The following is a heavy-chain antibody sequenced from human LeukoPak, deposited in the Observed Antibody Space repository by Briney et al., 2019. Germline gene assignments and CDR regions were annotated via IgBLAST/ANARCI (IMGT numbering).Heavy chain of an antibody. V-gene: IGHV3-23*01. CDR1: GFTFSSYA. D-gene: IGHD5-18*01. Sequence: GGSLRLSCAASGFTFSSYAMSWVRQAPGKGLEWVSFISGSGGSTYYVDSVKGRFTISRDNSKNTLYLQMNSLRAEDTAVYYCARDHKGYSYGYRRGYSDYYYMDVWGKGTTVTVSS. CDR3: ARDHKGYSYGYRRGYSDYYYMDV. J-gene: IGHJ6*03. CDR2: ISGSGGST.